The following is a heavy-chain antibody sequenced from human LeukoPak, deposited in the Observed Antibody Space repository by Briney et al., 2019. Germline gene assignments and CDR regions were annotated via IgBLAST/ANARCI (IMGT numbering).Heavy chain of an antibody. D-gene: IGHD5-18*01. V-gene: IGHV4-4*02. CDR3: ARVPQRDIASYSYGLDNWFDP. J-gene: IGHJ5*02. CDR1: GGSISSSNW. CDR2: IYHSGST. Sequence: PSETLSLTCAVSGGSISSSNWWSWVRQPPGKGLEWIGEIYHSGSTNYNPSLKSRVTMSVDTSKNQFSLKLSSVTAADTAVYYCARVPQRDIASYSYGLDNWFDPWGQGTLVTVSS.